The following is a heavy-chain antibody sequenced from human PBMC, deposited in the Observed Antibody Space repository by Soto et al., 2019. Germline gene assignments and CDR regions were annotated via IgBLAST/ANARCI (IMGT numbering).Heavy chain of an antibody. D-gene: IGHD3-10*01. CDR3: ARGFEYPLG. CDR2: IWYDGSNK. V-gene: IGHV3-33*01. J-gene: IGHJ4*02. CDR1: GFTFSSYG. Sequence: QVQLVESGGGVVQPGRSLRLSCAASGFTFSSYGMHWVRQAPGKGLEWVAVIWYDGSNKYYADSVKGRFTISRDNSKNTLYLQMNSLRAEDTAVHYCARGFEYPLGWGQGTLVTVSS.